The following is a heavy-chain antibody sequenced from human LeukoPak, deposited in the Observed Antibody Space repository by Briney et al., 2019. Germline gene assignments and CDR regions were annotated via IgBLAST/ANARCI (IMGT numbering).Heavy chain of an antibody. V-gene: IGHV1-18*01. Sequence: GASVKVSCKASGYTFTSYGISWVRQAPGQGLEWMGWISAYNGNTNYAQKLQGRVTMTTDTSTSTAYMELRSLRSDDTAVYYCARGYSSGWYSNGCFDYWGQGTLVTVSS. CDR1: GYTFTSYG. D-gene: IGHD6-19*01. CDR2: ISAYNGNT. J-gene: IGHJ4*02. CDR3: ARGYSSGWYSNGCFDY.